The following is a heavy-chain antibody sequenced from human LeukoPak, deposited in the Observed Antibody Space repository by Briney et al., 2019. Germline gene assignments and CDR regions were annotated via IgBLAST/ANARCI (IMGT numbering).Heavy chain of an antibody. CDR2: IYPGDSDT. J-gene: IGHJ4*02. Sequence: GESLKISCKGSGYSFTSYWIGWVRQMPGKGLEWMGIIYPGDSDTRYSPSFQGQVTISADKSISTAYLQWSSLKASDTAMYYCARLGAYCSSTSCAGNYFDYWGQGTLVTVSS. CDR3: ARLGAYCSSTSCAGNYFDY. V-gene: IGHV5-51*01. CDR1: GYSFTSYW. D-gene: IGHD2-2*01.